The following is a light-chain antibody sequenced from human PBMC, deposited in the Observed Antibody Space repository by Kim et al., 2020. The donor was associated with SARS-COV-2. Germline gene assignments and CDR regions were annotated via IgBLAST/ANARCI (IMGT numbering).Light chain of an antibody. CDR3: NSRDSNDNVL. Sequence: SSELTQDPAVSVALGQTVRITCQGDSLRSYYATWYQQKPGQTTIVVMYGKNNRPAGIPDRFSGSSSGNTASLTITGTQAGDEADYYCNSRDSNDNVLFGG. CDR2: GKN. CDR1: SLRSYY. J-gene: IGLJ2*01. V-gene: IGLV3-19*01.